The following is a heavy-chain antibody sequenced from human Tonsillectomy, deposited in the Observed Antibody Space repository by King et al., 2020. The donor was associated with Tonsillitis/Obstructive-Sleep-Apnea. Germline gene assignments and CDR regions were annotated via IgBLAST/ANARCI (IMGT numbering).Heavy chain of an antibody. CDR3: TRSLESNYYGMDV. CDR1: GFTFGDYA. Sequence: VQLVESGGGLVQPGRSLTLSCTASGFTFGDYAMNWVRQAPGKGLEWVGFIRSKPYGGTTKYAASVKGRFTISRDDSKSIAYLQTNSLKSEDTAVYYCTRSLESNYYGMDVWGQGTTVTVSS. CDR2: IRSKPYGGTT. D-gene: IGHD3-3*01. J-gene: IGHJ6*02. V-gene: IGHV3-49*04.